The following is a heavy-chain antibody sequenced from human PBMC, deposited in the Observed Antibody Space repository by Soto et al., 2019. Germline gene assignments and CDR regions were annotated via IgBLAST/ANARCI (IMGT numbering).Heavy chain of an antibody. CDR1: GGTFSSYA. CDR3: ARTIFGVTMPYYFDY. CDR2: LIPIFGTA. J-gene: IGHJ4*02. D-gene: IGHD3-3*01. V-gene: IGHV1-69*06. Sequence: QVQLVQSGAEVKKPGSSVKVSCKASGGTFSSYAISWVRQAPGQGLEWMGGLIPIFGTANYAQKFQGRVTITADKSTSTAYMELSSLRSEDTAVYYCARTIFGVTMPYYFDYWGQGTLVTVSS.